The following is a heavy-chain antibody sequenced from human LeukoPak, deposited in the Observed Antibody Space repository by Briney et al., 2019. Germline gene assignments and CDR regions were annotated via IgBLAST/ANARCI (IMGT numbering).Heavy chain of an antibody. J-gene: IGHJ5*02. CDR3: ARGPYCSSTSCYSGFDP. Sequence: SETLSLTCTVSGGSISSYYWSWIRQPAGKGLEWIGRIYTSGSTNYNPSLKSRVTMSVDTSKNQFSLKLSSVTAADTAVYYCARGPYCSSTSCYSGFDPWGQGTLVTVSS. CDR1: GGSISSYY. CDR2: IYTSGST. V-gene: IGHV4-4*07. D-gene: IGHD2-2*01.